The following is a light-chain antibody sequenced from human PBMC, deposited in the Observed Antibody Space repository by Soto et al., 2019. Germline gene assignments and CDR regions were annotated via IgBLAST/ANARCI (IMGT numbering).Light chain of an antibody. CDR2: DAS. Sequence: EIVLTQSPGTLSFSPGERSTLSCRSSQSVSIYLAWYQQRPGQAPRLLIYDASNRASGIPARFSGRGSGTDFTLTISSLEPEDSAVYYCQQRSNGPPTFGQGTRLEI. V-gene: IGKV3-11*01. CDR3: QQRSNGPPT. J-gene: IGKJ5*01. CDR1: QSVSIY.